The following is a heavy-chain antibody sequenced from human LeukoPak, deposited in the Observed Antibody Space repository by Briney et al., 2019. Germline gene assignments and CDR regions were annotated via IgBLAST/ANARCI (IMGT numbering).Heavy chain of an antibody. J-gene: IGHJ3*02. D-gene: IGHD3-22*01. CDR3: ARVRNYYDSSGPKRGAFDI. CDR2: INWNGGST. Sequence: GGSLRLSCAASGFTFDDYGMSWVRQAPGKGLEWVSGINWNGGSTGYAGSVKGRFTISRDNAKNSLYLQMNSLRAEDTALYYCARVRNYYDSSGPKRGAFDIWGQATMVTVSS. CDR1: GFTFDDYG. V-gene: IGHV3-20*04.